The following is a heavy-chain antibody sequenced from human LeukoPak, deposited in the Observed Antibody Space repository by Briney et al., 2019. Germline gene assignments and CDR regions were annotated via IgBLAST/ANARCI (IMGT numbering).Heavy chain of an antibody. Sequence: GGSLRLSCAASGFTFSSYGMSWVRQAPGKGLEWVSAISGSGGSTYYADSVKGRFTISRDNSKNTLFLQMNSLRAEDTALYYCAKGRYGGGSLDYWGQGTLLTVSS. D-gene: IGHD4-23*01. J-gene: IGHJ4*02. V-gene: IGHV3-23*01. CDR1: GFTFSSYG. CDR2: ISGSGGST. CDR3: AKGRYGGGSLDY.